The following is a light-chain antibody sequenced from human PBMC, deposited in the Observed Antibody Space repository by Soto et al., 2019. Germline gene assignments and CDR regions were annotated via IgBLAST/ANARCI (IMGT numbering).Light chain of an antibody. Sequence: DIQMTQSPSTLSASVGDRVTITCRASQSISSWLAWYQQKPGKAPKLLIYDASSLESGVPSRFSGSGSGTEFTQPISSRQPDDFATYYCQQYNSCPWTFGQGTKVEIK. CDR2: DAS. CDR3: QQYNSCPWT. CDR1: QSISSW. J-gene: IGKJ1*01. V-gene: IGKV1-5*01.